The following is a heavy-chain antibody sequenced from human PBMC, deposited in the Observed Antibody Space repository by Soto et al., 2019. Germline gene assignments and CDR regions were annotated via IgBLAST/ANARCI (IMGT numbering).Heavy chain of an antibody. CDR2: ISSSSSYI. CDR3: ARAHSGNDAFEI. V-gene: IGHV3-21*01. Sequence: PGGSLRLSCAASGFTFSSYSMNWVRQAPGKGLEWVSSISSSSSYIYYADSVKGRFTISRDNAKNSLYLQMNSLRAEDTAVYYCARAHSGNDAFEIWGQGTMVTVSS. J-gene: IGHJ3*02. D-gene: IGHD6-13*01. CDR1: GFTFSSYS.